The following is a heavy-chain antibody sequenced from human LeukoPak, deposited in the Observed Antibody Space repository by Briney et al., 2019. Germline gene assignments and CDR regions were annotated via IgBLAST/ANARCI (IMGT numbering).Heavy chain of an antibody. D-gene: IGHD6-19*01. CDR1: GFTFSSYS. CDR3: ARGHSSGWFLDY. V-gene: IGHV3-30*04. CDR2: ISYDGSNK. Sequence: GGSLRLSCAASGFTFSSYSMHWVRQAPGKGLEWVAVISYDGSNKYYADSVKGRFTISRDNSKNTLYLQMNSLRAEDTAVYYCARGHSSGWFLDYWGQGTLVTVSS. J-gene: IGHJ4*02.